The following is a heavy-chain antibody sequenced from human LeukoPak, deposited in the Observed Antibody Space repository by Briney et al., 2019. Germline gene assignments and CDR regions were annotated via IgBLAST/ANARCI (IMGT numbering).Heavy chain of an antibody. V-gene: IGHV3-23*01. J-gene: IGHJ3*02. CDR1: GFTFSSYA. Sequence: GGSLRLSCAASGFTFSSYAMSWVRQAPGKGLEWVSGISGSGDSTYYADSVKGRFTTSRDNSKNTLYLQMSSLRAEDTAVYYCARGGLGIWGLGREEAFDIWGQGTMVTVSS. CDR3: ARGGLGIWGLGREEAFDI. D-gene: IGHD7-27*01. CDR2: ISGSGDST.